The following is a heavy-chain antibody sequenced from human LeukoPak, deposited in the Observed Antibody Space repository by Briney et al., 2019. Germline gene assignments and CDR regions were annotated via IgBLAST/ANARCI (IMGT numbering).Heavy chain of an antibody. CDR1: GFTFRTYE. CDR3: VRESLAFDS. D-gene: IGHD1-1*01. CDR2: ISVSGDDI. V-gene: IGHV3-48*03. J-gene: IGHJ4*02. Sequence: GGSLRLSCAASGFTFRTYEMNWVRQAPGKGLEWLSYISVSGDDIYYADSARGRFTISRDNGKNSLYLQMHSLRAEDTAVYYCVRESLAFDSWGQGTLVTVSS.